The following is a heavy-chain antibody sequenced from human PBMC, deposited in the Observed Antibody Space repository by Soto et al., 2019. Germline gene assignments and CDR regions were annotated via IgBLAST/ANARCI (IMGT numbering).Heavy chain of an antibody. CDR2: INPNGGST. V-gene: IGHV1-46*01. Sequence: QVQLVPSGAEVKKPGASVKVSCKASGYTFINYYMHWVRQAPGQGLEWMGIINPNGGSTTYAQKFQGRVTWTRDTSTNTVNMELSRLRSEDTAGYYCAREKWLVRRNDPFDIWGQGTMVTVSS. CDR3: AREKWLVRRNDPFDI. CDR1: GYTFINYY. J-gene: IGHJ3*02. D-gene: IGHD6-19*01.